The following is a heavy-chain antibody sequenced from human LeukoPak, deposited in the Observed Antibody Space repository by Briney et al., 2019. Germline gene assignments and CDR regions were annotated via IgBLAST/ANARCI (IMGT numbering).Heavy chain of an antibody. J-gene: IGHJ5*02. CDR2: NYSTGST. CDR1: GGSISSYY. Sequence: PSETLSLTCTVSGGSISSYYWSWIRQPAGKGLEWIGRNYSTGSTNYNHSLNSRLTMSVDTSKNQFSLRLSSVTAADTAVYYCARDHQLYGSPWDWFDPWGQGKLVTVSS. D-gene: IGHD3-10*01. CDR3: ARDHQLYGSPWDWFDP. V-gene: IGHV4-4*07.